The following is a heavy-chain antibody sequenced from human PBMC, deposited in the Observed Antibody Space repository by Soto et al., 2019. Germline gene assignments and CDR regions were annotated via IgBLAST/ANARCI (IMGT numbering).Heavy chain of an antibody. D-gene: IGHD3-3*01. J-gene: IGHJ4*02. V-gene: IGHV1-2*02. CDR2: INPNSGGT. Sequence: ASVKVSCKASGYTFTGYYMHWVRQAPGQGLEWMGWINPNSGGTNYAQKFQGSVTMTRDTSTDTAYMELSSLRSEDMALYYCATDDFWSGYSAYWGQGTLVTV. CDR3: ATDDFWSGYSAY. CDR1: GYTFTGYY.